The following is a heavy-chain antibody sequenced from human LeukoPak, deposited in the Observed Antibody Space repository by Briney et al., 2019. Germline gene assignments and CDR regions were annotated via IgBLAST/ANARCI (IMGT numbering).Heavy chain of an antibody. J-gene: IGHJ4*02. CDR1: GGSISSYY. V-gene: IGHV4-59*01. Sequence: KPSETLSLTCTVSGGSISSYYWSWIRQPPGKGLEWIGYIYHSGSTNYNPSLKSRVTISVDTSENQFSLKLTSVTAADTAVYYCARAGSSAYLIDYWGQGTLVTVSS. CDR2: IYHSGST. D-gene: IGHD3-22*01. CDR3: ARAGSSAYLIDY.